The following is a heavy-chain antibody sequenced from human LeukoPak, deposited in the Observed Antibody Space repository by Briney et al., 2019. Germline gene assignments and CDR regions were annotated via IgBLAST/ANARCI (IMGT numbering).Heavy chain of an antibody. CDR1: GYSITSGYY. Sequence: PSETLSLTCSVSGYSITSGYYWGWIRPPPGEGLEWTGSIYHTGNTFYDPSFNSRVTISVDTSKNQFSLSLSSVTAADTAVYYCSRYCSSSTCYTRGWDYWGQGTLVTVSS. J-gene: IGHJ4*02. CDR2: IYHTGNT. V-gene: IGHV4-38-2*02. CDR3: SRYCSSSTCYTRGWDY. D-gene: IGHD2-2*02.